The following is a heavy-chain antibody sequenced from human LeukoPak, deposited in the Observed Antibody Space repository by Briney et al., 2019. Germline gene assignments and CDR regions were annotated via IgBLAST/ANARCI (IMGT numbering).Heavy chain of an antibody. J-gene: IGHJ4*02. CDR1: GYTFTGYY. D-gene: IGHD3-22*01. Sequence: GASVQVSCQASGYTFTGYYMHWVRPAPGQGLEWMGWINPNSGGTNYAQKFQGRVTVTRDTSISTAYMELSRLRSDDTAVYYCARDAYGTMIVVVDWGQGTLVTVSS. CDR3: ARDAYGTMIVVVD. CDR2: INPNSGGT. V-gene: IGHV1-2*02.